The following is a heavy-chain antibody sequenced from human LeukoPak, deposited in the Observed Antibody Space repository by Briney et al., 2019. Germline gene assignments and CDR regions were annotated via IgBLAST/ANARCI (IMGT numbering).Heavy chain of an antibody. CDR3: ARGQWLPVFDF. CDR1: PGTISSYY. D-gene: IGHD3-22*01. Sequence: PSETLSLTCTVSPGTISSYYWSWIRQSPGKGLEWIGYIYHSGTTNYNPSLKSRVTISVDTSKNHFSLKLSSVTAADTAIYYCARGQWLPVFDFWGQGTLVTVSS. V-gene: IGHV4-59*01. CDR2: IYHSGTT. J-gene: IGHJ4*02.